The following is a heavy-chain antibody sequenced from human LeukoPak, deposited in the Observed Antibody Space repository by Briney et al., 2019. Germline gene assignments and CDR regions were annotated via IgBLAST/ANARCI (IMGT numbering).Heavy chain of an antibody. CDR2: INHSGST. V-gene: IGHV4-34*01. J-gene: IGHJ1*01. Sequence: SETLSLTCAVYGGSFSGYYWSWIRQPPGKGLEWIGEINHSGSTNYNPSLKSRVTISVDTSKNQFSLKLSSVTAADTAVYYCARARPYDRKYFQHWGQGTLVTVSS. D-gene: IGHD3-22*01. CDR1: GGSFSGYY. CDR3: ARARPYDRKYFQH.